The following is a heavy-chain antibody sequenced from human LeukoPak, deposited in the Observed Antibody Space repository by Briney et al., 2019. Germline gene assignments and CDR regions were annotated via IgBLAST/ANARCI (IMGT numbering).Heavy chain of an antibody. Sequence: PSQTLSLTCTVSGGSISSGGYYWSWIRQHPGKGLEWIGYIYYSGSTYYNPSLKSRVTISVDTSKNQFSLKLSSVTAADTAVYYCARGAHSGSYSDYWGQRTLVTVSS. CDR2: IYYSGST. J-gene: IGHJ4*02. V-gene: IGHV4-31*03. CDR1: GGSISSGGYY. CDR3: ARGAHSGSYSDY. D-gene: IGHD1-26*01.